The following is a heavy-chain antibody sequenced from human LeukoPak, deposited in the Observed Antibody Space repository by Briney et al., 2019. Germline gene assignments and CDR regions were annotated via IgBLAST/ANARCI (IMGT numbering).Heavy chain of an antibody. J-gene: IGHJ3*02. CDR1: GYAFSSYA. Sequence: GGSLRLSCAASGYAFSSYAMHWVRQAPGKGPEWVAAISTDGSNRFCADSVKGRFTFSRDNSKNTLYLQMNSLRVEDTATYYCARVQSGSDAFDIWGQGRMVTVSS. CDR2: ISTDGSNR. V-gene: IGHV3-30-3*01. CDR3: ARVQSGSDAFDI.